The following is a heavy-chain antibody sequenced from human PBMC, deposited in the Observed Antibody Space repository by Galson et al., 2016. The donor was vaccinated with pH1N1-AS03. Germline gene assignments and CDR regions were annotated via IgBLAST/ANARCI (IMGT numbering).Heavy chain of an antibody. CDR2: INGDATTT. J-gene: IGHJ3*01. D-gene: IGHD6-19*01. Sequence: SLRLSCAASGFSFSTYWMYWVRQALGKGLVWLARINGDATTTNYADSVRGRFTISRDNAKNTLHLQMNSLRVEDTANYFCAKEVGSSGWFDACDLWGQGTVVTVSS. CDR3: AKEVGSSGWFDACDL. CDR1: GFSFSTYW. V-gene: IGHV3-74*01.